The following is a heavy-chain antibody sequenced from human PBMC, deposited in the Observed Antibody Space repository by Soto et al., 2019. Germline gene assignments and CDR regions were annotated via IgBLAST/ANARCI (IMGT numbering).Heavy chain of an antibody. CDR2: ISSSSSTI. Sequence: GGSLRLSCAASGFTFSSYSMNWVRQAPGKGLEWVSYISSSSSTIYYADSVKGRFTISRDNAKNSLYLQMNSLRDEDTAVYYCARGSTITLFGVVSLLPPDYWGQGTLVTVSS. CDR1: GFTFSSYS. J-gene: IGHJ4*02. CDR3: ARGSTITLFGVVSLLPPDY. D-gene: IGHD3-3*01. V-gene: IGHV3-48*02.